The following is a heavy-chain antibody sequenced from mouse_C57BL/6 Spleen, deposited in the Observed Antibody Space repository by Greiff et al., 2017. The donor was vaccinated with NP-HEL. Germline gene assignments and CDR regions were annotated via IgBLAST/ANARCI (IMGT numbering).Heavy chain of an antibody. CDR1: GYSFTGYY. D-gene: IGHD1-1*01. CDR2: INPSTGGT. J-gene: IGHJ1*03. CDR3: ARGDGSSYFEV. V-gene: IGHV1-42*01. Sequence: EVQLQQSGPELVKPGASVKISCKASGYSFTGYYMNWVKQSPEKSLEWIGEINPSTGGTTYNQKFKAKATLTVDKSSSTAYMQLKSLTSEDAAVYYCARGDGSSYFEVWGTGTTVTVSS.